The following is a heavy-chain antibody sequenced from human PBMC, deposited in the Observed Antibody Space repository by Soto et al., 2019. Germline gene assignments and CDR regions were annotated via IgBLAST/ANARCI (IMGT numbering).Heavy chain of an antibody. CDR3: ARARGADRPNWFDP. D-gene: IGHD3-10*01. Sequence: SETLSLTCGVSGYSISGGYHWVWIRQPPGKGLEWIAGIFRNGATHYSPSLKSRATISVDTSRNQFSLKLTSVTAADTATYYCARARGADRPNWFDPWGQGTPVTVSS. CDR1: GYSISGGYH. V-gene: IGHV4-38-2*01. J-gene: IGHJ5*02. CDR2: IFRNGAT.